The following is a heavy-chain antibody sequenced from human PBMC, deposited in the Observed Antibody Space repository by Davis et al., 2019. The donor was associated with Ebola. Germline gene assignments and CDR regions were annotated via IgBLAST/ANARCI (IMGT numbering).Heavy chain of an antibody. CDR2: IGSSSNTI. J-gene: IGHJ4*02. V-gene: IGHV3-48*02. Sequence: GGSLRLSCAASGFTFSTYSMNWVRQAPGKGLEWVSYIGSSSNTIYYADSVKGRFTISRDNAKNSLYLQVNSLRDEDTAVYYCTRDSGDSSFDYWGQGTLVTVSS. D-gene: IGHD4-17*01. CDR3: TRDSGDSSFDY. CDR1: GFTFSTYS.